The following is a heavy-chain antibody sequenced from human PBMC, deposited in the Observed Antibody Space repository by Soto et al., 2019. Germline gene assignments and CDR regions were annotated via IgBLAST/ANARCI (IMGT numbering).Heavy chain of an antibody. V-gene: IGHV1-69*13. J-gene: IGHJ4*02. CDR2: IIPIFGTA. CDR3: AREGYSGYDFALDY. Sequence: SVKVSCKASGGTFSSYAISWVRQAPGQGLEWMGGIIPIFGTANYAQKFLGRVTITADESTSTAYMELSSLRSEDTAVYYCAREGYSGYDFALDYWGQGTLVTVSS. D-gene: IGHD5-12*01. CDR1: GGTFSSYA.